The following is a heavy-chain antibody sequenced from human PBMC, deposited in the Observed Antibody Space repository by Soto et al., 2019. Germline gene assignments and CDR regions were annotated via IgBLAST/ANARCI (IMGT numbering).Heavy chain of an antibody. D-gene: IGHD3-10*01. CDR1: GFTFSSYS. V-gene: IGHV3-21*01. J-gene: IGHJ4*02. CDR3: ARVFINMVRGVISGSDY. CDR2: ISSSSSYI. Sequence: EVQLVESGGGLVKPGGSLRLSCAASGFTFSSYSMNWVRQAPGKGLEWVSSISSSSSYIYYADSVKGRFTISRDNAKNSLYLQMNSLRAEDTAVYYCARVFINMVRGVISGSDYWGQGTLVTVSS.